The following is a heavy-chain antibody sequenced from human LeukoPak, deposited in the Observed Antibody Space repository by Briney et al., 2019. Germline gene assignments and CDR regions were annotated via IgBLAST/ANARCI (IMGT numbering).Heavy chain of an antibody. D-gene: IGHD2-2*01. CDR1: GYTFTSYG. V-gene: IGHV1-18*01. CDR2: ISAYNGNT. CDR3: ARDSSKKERRDIVVVPDY. J-gene: IGHJ4*02. Sequence: ASETVSCKASGYTFTSYGISWVRQPPGQGLEWMGWISAYNGNTNYAQKLHGRVTMTTDTSTNTAYMELRSLRSDDTAVYYCARDSSKKERRDIVVVPDYWGQGTLVTVSS.